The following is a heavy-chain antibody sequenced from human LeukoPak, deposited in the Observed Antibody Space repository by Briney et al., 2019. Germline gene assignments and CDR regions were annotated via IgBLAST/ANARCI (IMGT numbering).Heavy chain of an antibody. CDR2: ISAYNGNT. V-gene: IGHV1-18*01. D-gene: IGHD3-22*01. J-gene: IGHJ5*02. Sequence: ASVKVSCKASGYTFTSYGISWVRQAPGQGLEWMGWISAYNGNTNYAQKLQGRVTMTTDTSTSTAYMELSSLRSEDTAVYYCAREMSSGYREYNWFDPWGQGTLVTVSS. CDR3: AREMSSGYREYNWFDP. CDR1: GYTFTSYG.